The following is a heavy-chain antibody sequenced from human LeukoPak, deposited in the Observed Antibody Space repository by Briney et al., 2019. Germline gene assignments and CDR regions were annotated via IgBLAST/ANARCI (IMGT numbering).Heavy chain of an antibody. D-gene: IGHD5/OR15-5a*01. Sequence: SETLSLTCTVSGGSISSYYWSWIRQPPGKGLEWIGYIYYSGSTNYNPSLKSRVTISVDTSKNQFSLKLSSVTAADTAVYYCARAVDGVYGYYYGMDVWGQGTTVTVSS. CDR3: ARAVDGVYGYYYGMDV. CDR1: GGSISSYY. V-gene: IGHV4-59*01. J-gene: IGHJ6*02. CDR2: IYYSGST.